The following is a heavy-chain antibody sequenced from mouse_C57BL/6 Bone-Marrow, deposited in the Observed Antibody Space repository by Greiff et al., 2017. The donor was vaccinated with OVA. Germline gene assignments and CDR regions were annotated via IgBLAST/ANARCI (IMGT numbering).Heavy chain of an antibody. Sequence: DVKLVESGGGLVQPGDSLSLSCAASGFTFTNYYMSWVRQTPGKALEWLAFIRNKPNGSTTEYSASVKGRFTISRDNSQSILYLQMNALRAEDSATYYCARYKGRVAVDYFDYWGQGTALTVSS. CDR2: IRNKPNGSTT. CDR3: ARYKGRVAVDYFDY. CDR1: GFTFTNYY. J-gene: IGHJ2*01. V-gene: IGHV7-3*01. D-gene: IGHD1-1*01.